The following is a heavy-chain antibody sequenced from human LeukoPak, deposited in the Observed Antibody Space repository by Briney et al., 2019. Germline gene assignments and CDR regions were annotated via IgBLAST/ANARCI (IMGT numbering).Heavy chain of an antibody. V-gene: IGHV3-74*01. CDR3: ARGGPRSSSSYYMDA. CDR2: INSDGSST. J-gene: IGHJ6*03. Sequence: GGSLRLSCAASGFTFSSYWMHWVRQAPGKGLVWVSRINSDGSSTSYADSVKGRFTISRDDAKNTLYLQMNSLRAEDTAVYYCARGGPRSSSSYYMDAWGKGTTVTVSS. D-gene: IGHD6-6*01. CDR1: GFTFSSYW.